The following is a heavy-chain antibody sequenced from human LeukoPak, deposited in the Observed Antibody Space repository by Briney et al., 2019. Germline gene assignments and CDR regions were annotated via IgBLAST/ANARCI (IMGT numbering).Heavy chain of an antibody. CDR1: GFTFSSYA. CDR2: ISGSGGST. J-gene: IGHJ3*02. CDR3: ATNTMIVVVITTWGAFDI. D-gene: IGHD3-22*01. Sequence: GGSLRLSCAASGFTFSSYAMSWVRQAPGKGLEWVLAISGSGGSTYYADSVKGRFTISRDNSKNTLYLQMNSLRAEDTAVYYCATNTMIVVVITTWGAFDIWGQGTMVTVSS. V-gene: IGHV3-23*01.